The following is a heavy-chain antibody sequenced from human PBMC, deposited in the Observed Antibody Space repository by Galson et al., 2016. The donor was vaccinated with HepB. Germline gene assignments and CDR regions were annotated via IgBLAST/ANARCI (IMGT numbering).Heavy chain of an antibody. D-gene: IGHD3-10*01. J-gene: IGHJ6*04. CDR2: FDPEDGET. Sequence: SVKVSCKVSGNSLAELFIHWVRLAPGKGLEWMGGFDPEDGETTYAQKFQGRVSMTEDTSTDTGYMELSSPRYDDTAVYYCATVGSYTTSSPYYYYYFGMDVGGKGTTVTCSS. CDR1: GNSLAELF. V-gene: IGHV1-24*01. CDR3: ATVGSYTTSSPYYYYYFGMDV.